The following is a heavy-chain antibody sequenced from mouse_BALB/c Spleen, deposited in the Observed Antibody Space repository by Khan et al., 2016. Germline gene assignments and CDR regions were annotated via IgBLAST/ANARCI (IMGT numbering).Heavy chain of an antibody. CDR2: INPSSGYT. J-gene: IGHJ2*01. V-gene: IGHV1-4*01. CDR1: GYTFTIYT. D-gene: IGHD2-1*01. Sequence: QVQLQQSGAELARPGASVLMSCKASGYTFTIYTMHWVKQRPGQGLEWIGYINPSSGYTNYNQKFKDKATLSADKPSSTAYMQLSSLTSEDSAVYYCARSRRMEGNYLFDYWGQGTTLTVSS. CDR3: ARSRRMEGNYLFDY.